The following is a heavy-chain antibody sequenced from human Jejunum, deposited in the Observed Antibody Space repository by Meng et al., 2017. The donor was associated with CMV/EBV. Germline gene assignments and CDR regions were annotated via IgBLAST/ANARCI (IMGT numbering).Heavy chain of an antibody. CDR3: ATDLSRIAVDAGY. V-gene: IGHV3-72*01. Sequence: EVQLVESGGGLVQPGGSLRLSCEGSGFTFSDYAMDWVRQAPGKGLEWVGRARTKSYSYTKDYAASVKGRFTISRDDSKNSVYLQMSSLKTEDTAVYYCATDLSRIAVDAGYWGQGTLGTVSS. CDR2: ARTKSYSYTK. D-gene: IGHD6-19*01. CDR1: GFTFSDYA. J-gene: IGHJ4*02.